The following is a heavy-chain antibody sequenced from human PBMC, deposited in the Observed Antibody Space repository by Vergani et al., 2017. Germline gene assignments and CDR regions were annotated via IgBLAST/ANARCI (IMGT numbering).Heavy chain of an antibody. V-gene: IGHV3-74*01. CDR3: ARVGGYCSSTSCYYYYYYGMDV. CDR2: INSDGSST. Sequence: EVQLVESGGGLVQPGGSLRLSCAASGFTFSSYWMHLVRQAPGKGLVWVSRINSDGSSTSYADSVKGRFTISRDNAKNTLYLQMNSLRAEDTAVYYCARVGGYCSSTSCYYYYYYGMDVWGQGTTVTVSS. D-gene: IGHD2-2*01. CDR1: GFTFSSYW. J-gene: IGHJ6*02.